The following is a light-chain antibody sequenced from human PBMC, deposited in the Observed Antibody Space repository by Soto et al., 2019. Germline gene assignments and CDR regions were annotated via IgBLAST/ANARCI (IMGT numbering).Light chain of an antibody. J-gene: IGKJ4*01. Sequence: EIVMTQSPATLSLSPGERASLSGRASQSFSSSYLSWYQQKPGQAPRLLIYGASTRATGVPARFSGSGSGTDFTLTISSLQPEDFAVSYCVQDYSLPNTFGGGTKVEIK. V-gene: IGKV3D-7*01. CDR1: QSFSSSY. CDR3: VQDYSLPNT. CDR2: GAS.